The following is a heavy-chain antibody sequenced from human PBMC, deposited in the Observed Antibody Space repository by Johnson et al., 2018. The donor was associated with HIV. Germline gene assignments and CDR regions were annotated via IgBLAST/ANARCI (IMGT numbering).Heavy chain of an antibody. CDR1: GFTFSTYW. V-gene: IGHV3-74*02. J-gene: IGHJ3*02. CDR3: ARPFYDRSGYYYGAFDI. CDR2: INSDGSST. Sequence: VQLVESGGGLVQPGGSLRLYCAASGFTFSTYWMHWVRQAPGKGPVWVSRINSDGSSTSYADSVRGRFPISRDNDTNTLYLQRNSLRAEETAVYFCARPFYDRSGYYYGAFDIWGQGTMVTVSS. D-gene: IGHD3-22*01.